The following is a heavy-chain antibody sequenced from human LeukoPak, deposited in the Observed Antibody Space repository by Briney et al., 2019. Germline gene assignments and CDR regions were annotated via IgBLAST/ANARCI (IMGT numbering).Heavy chain of an antibody. CDR3: ARGGDSSGYYYPVFDY. J-gene: IGHJ4*02. V-gene: IGHV4-59*01. CDR1: GGSISSYY. Sequence: SETLSLTCTVSGGSISSYYWSWIRQPPGKGLEWIGYIYYSGSTKYNPSLKSRVTISVDASKNQFSLILSSVTAADTAVYYCARGGDSSGYYYPVFDYWGQGTLVTVSS. CDR2: IYYSGST. D-gene: IGHD3-22*01.